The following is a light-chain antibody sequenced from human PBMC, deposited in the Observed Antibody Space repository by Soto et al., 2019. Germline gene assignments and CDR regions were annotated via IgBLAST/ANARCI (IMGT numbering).Light chain of an antibody. V-gene: IGKV1-33*01. Sequence: DIQMTQSPPSLAASVGDRVTITCPASQDLTNYLNWYQQKPGQAPKLLIYDTVTLEEGVPSRFSGGGSGTDFTFTINGLQPEDAAIYSCQQYVNLPYTFGQGTKLEIK. CDR2: DTV. J-gene: IGKJ2*01. CDR1: QDLTNY. CDR3: QQYVNLPYT.